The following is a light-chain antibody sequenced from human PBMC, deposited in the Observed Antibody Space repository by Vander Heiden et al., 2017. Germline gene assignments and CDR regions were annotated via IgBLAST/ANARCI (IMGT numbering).Light chain of an antibody. V-gene: IGKV4-1*01. CDR3: QQYYSTPIT. Sequence: DIVMTQSPDSVAVSLGERATINCKSSQTILYSSNNKNYLAWYQQKPGQPPKLLIYWASTRDSGVPDRFSGSGSGTDFTLTISSLQAEDVAVYYCQQYYSTPITFGGGTKVEIK. CDR1: QTILYSSNNKNY. J-gene: IGKJ4*01. CDR2: WAS.